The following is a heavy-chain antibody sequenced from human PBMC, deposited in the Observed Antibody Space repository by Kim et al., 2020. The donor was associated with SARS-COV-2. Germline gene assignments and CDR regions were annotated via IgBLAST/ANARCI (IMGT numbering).Heavy chain of an antibody. CDR2: ISAYNGNT. D-gene: IGHD3-10*01. Sequence: ASVKVSCKASGYTFTSYGISWVRQAPGQGLEWMGWISAYNGNTNYAQKLQGRVTMTTDTSTSTAYMELRSLRSDDTAVYYCARDHRLHYYGSGSYYLNYWGQGTLVTVSS. V-gene: IGHV1-18*01. CDR1: GYTFTSYG. CDR3: ARDHRLHYYGSGSYYLNY. J-gene: IGHJ4*02.